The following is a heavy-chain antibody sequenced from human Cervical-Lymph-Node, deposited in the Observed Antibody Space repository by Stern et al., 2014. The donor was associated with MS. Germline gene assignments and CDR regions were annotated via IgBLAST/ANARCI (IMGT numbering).Heavy chain of an antibody. J-gene: IGHJ4*02. CDR2: INAAGSAT. CDR3: ARKEAGLFDW. CDR1: GFSFSSYW. V-gene: IGHV3-74*02. Sequence: EVQLVQSGGGLVQPGGALRLSCAASGFSFSSYWMHWVRQVPGKGPVWVSRINAAGSATSYADSVKGRFTISRDNGKNTLYLQMNSLRVEDTAVYYCARKEAGLFDWWGQGTLVTVSS.